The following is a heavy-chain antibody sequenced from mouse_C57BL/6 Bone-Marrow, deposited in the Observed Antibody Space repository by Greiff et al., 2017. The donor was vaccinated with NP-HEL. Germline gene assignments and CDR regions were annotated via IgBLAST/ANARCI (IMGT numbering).Heavy chain of an antibody. V-gene: IGHV5-16*01. CDR2: INYDGSST. J-gene: IGHJ2*01. D-gene: IGHD4-1*01. Sequence: EVNVVESEGGLVQPGSSMKLSCTASGFTFSDYYMAWVRQVPEKGLEWVANINYDGSSTYYLDSLKSRFIISRDNAKNILYLQMSSLKSEDTATYYCARALTGVLFDYWGQGTTLTVSS. CDR1: GFTFSDYY. CDR3: ARALTGVLFDY.